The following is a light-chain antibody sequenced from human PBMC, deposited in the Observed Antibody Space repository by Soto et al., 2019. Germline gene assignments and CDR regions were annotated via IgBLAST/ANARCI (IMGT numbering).Light chain of an antibody. CDR1: QGIGSA. V-gene: IGKV1-13*02. CDR2: DAS. CDR3: QQFNSYPLT. Sequence: AIQLTPPTSSLAACVGNKITITCRTSQGIGSALAWYQQKPGKAAKLLIYDASSLESGVPSRFSGSGSGTDFTLTISSLQPEDVATYHSQQFNSYPLTFGGGTKV. J-gene: IGKJ4*01.